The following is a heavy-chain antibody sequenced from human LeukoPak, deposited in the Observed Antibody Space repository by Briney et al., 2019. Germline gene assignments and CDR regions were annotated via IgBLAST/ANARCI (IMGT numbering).Heavy chain of an antibody. Sequence: SETLSLTCAVYGGSLNGYYWSWLRQPPGKGLEWIGEGGNSGGTKFNPSLKSRVTISADTSKNQFSLKLSSVTAADTAVYYCAKNGQSGFSFDPWGQGTLVTVSS. CDR3: AKNGQSGFSFDP. J-gene: IGHJ5*02. V-gene: IGHV4-34*01. CDR1: GGSLNGYY. D-gene: IGHD1-26*01. CDR2: GGNSGGT.